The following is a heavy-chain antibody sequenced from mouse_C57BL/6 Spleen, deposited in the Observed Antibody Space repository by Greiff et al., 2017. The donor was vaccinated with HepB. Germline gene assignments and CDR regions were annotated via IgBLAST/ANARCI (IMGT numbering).Heavy chain of an antibody. Sequence: VQLQQSGPELVKPGASVKIPCKASGYTFTDYNMDWVKQSHGKSLEWIGDINPNNGGTIYNQKFKGKATLTVEKSSSTAYMELRSLTSEDTAVYDCARGGLRFAYWGQGTLVTVSA. V-gene: IGHV1-18*01. J-gene: IGHJ3*01. CDR3: ARGGLRFAY. CDR2: INPNNGGT. CDR1: GYTFTDYN. D-gene: IGHD2-4*01.